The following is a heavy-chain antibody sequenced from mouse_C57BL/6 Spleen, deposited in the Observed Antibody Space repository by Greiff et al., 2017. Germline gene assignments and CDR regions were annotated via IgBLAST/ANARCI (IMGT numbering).Heavy chain of an antibody. V-gene: IGHV1-26*01. CDR2: INPNNGGT. CDR1: GYTFTDYY. J-gene: IGHJ2*01. D-gene: IGHD4-1*01. Sequence: VQLQQSGPELVKPGASVKISCKASGYTFTDYYMNWVKQSHGKSLEWIGDINPNNGGTSYNQKFKGKATLTVDKSSSTAYMELRSLTSEDSAVYYCARRANWYFDYWGKGTTLTVSS. CDR3: ARRANWYFDY.